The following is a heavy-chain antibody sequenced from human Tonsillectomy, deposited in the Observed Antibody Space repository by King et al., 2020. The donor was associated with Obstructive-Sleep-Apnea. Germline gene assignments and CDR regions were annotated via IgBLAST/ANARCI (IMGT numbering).Heavy chain of an antibody. Sequence: VQLVESGGGLVQPGGSLRLSCAASGFTVSSNYMSWVRQAPGKGLEWVSVIYSGGSTYYADSVKGRFTISRDNSKNTLYLQMNSLRAEDTAVYYCARDLTTYYGGNSVNYWGQGTLVTVSS. V-gene: IGHV3-66*01. CDR2: IYSGGST. CDR1: GFTVSSNY. J-gene: IGHJ4*02. D-gene: IGHD4-23*01. CDR3: ARDLTTYYGGNSVNY.